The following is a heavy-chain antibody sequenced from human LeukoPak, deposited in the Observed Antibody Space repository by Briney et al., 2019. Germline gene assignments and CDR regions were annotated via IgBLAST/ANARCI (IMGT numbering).Heavy chain of an antibody. Sequence: GGSLRLSCAASGFIFSSYAMSWVRQAPGKGLEWVSAISGSGESTYYAGSVKGRFTISRDNSKNTLYLQMNSLRAEDTAVYYCAKDLSGSYDYWGQGTLVTVSS. CDR1: GFIFSSYA. J-gene: IGHJ4*02. CDR3: AKDLSGSYDY. D-gene: IGHD1-26*01. CDR2: ISGSGEST. V-gene: IGHV3-23*01.